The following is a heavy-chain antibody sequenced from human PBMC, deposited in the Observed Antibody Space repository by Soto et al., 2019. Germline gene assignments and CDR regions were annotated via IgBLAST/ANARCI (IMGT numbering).Heavy chain of an antibody. D-gene: IGHD2-2*02. CDR1: GSTFSSYS. Sequence: KPGGSLRLSCAASGSTFSSYSMNWVRQAPGKGLEWVSSISSSSSYIYYADSVKGRFTISRDNAKNSLYLQMNSLRAEDTAVYYCARHCSSTSCYMGYDYWGQGTLVTVSS. CDR3: ARHCSSTSCYMGYDY. CDR2: ISSSSSYI. V-gene: IGHV3-21*01. J-gene: IGHJ4*02.